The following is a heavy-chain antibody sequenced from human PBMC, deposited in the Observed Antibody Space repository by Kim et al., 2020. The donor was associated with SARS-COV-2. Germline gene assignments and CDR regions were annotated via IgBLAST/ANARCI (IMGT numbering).Heavy chain of an antibody. D-gene: IGHD5-18*01. Sequence: GGSLRLSCAASGFTFSSYAMSWVRQAPGKGLEWVSAISGSGGSTYYADSVKGRFTISRDNSKNTLYLQMNSLRAEDTAVYYCAKGASGYSYGYYYYGMDVWGHGTTVTVSS. J-gene: IGHJ6*02. CDR3: AKGASGYSYGYYYYGMDV. V-gene: IGHV3-23*01. CDR2: ISGSGGST. CDR1: GFTFSSYA.